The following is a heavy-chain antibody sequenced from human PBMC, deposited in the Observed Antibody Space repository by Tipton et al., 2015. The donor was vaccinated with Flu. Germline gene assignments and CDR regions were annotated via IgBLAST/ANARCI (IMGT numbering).Heavy chain of an antibody. D-gene: IGHD6-19*01. J-gene: IGHJ3*02. CDR2: IIPTFGTA. CDR3: ARDGGSSGWYEGSDAFDI. CDR1: GGTFSSYA. Sequence: QVQLVQSGAEVKKPGSSVKVSCKASGGTFSSYAISWVRQAPGQGLEWMGGIIPTFGTANYAQKFQGRVTITADESTSTAYMELSSLRSEDTAVYYCARDGGSSGWYEGSDAFDIWGQGTMVTVSS. V-gene: IGHV1-69*01.